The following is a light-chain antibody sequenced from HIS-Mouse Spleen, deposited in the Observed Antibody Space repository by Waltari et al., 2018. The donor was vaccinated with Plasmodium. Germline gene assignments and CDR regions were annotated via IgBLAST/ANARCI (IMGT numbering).Light chain of an antibody. CDR3: QQYGSSSWT. J-gene: IGKJ1*01. CDR2: GAS. V-gene: IGKV3-20*01. Sequence: EIVLTQSPGILSLSPGERATLSCRASQSVSRSYLAWYQQKPGQAPRLLIYGASSRATGIPDRFSGSGSGTDFTLTISRLEPEDFAVYYCQQYGSSSWTFGQGTKVEIK. CDR1: QSVSRSY.